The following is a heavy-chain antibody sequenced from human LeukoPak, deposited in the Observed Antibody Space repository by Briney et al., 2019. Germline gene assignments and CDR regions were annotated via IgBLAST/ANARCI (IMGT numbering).Heavy chain of an antibody. CDR2: ISYSGST. CDR3: ARHGAAMVTYPLDY. V-gene: IGHV4-59*08. Sequence: PLETLSLTCTVSGGSISGYFWSWIRQSPGKGLEWIAYISYSGSTSYNPSLKSRVTISVDTSKDQFSLKLTSVTAADTAVYYCARHGAAMVTYPLDYWGQGTLVTVSS. CDR1: GGSISGYF. J-gene: IGHJ4*02. D-gene: IGHD5-18*01.